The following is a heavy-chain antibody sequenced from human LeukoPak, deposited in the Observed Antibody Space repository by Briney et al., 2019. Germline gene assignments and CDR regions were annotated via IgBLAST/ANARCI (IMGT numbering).Heavy chain of an antibody. CDR2: IIPVFGTA. D-gene: IGHD3-22*01. CDR1: GGTFSSYA. Sequence: SVKVSCKASGGTFSSYAISWVRQAPGQGLEWMGRIIPVFGTANYAQKFQGRVTITTDESTSTAYMELSSLRSEDTAVYYCARNDDSSGYYPSNFQHWGQGTLVTVSS. V-gene: IGHV1-69*05. J-gene: IGHJ1*01. CDR3: ARNDDSSGYYPSNFQH.